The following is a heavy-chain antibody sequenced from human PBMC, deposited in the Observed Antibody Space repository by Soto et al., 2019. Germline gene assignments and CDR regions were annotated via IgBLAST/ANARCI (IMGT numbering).Heavy chain of an antibody. Sequence: PSETLSLTCAVYGGSFSGYYWSWIRQPPGKGLEWIGEINHSGSTNYNPSLKSRVTISVDTSKNQFSLKLSSVTAADTAVYYCARIFYCSSTSCPIWNYYYYYYMDVWGKGTTVTVSS. CDR2: INHSGST. CDR3: ARIFYCSSTSCPIWNYYYYYYMDV. D-gene: IGHD2-2*01. CDR1: GGSFSGYY. J-gene: IGHJ6*03. V-gene: IGHV4-34*01.